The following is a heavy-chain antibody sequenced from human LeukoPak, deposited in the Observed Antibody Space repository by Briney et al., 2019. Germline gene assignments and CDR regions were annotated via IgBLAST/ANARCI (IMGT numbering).Heavy chain of an antibody. CDR3: ARERLGDYYYGMDV. CDR2: IYYSGST. CDR1: GGSISSGGYY. Sequence: SQTLSLTCTVSGGSISSGGYYWSWIRQHPGKGLEWIGYIYYSGSTYYNPSLKSRVSISVDTSKNQFSLKLSSVTAADTAVYYCARERLGDYYYGMDVWGQGTTVTVSS. D-gene: IGHD4-11*01. V-gene: IGHV4-31*03. J-gene: IGHJ6*02.